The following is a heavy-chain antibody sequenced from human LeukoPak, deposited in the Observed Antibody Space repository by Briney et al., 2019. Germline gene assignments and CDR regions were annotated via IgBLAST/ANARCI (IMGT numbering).Heavy chain of an antibody. V-gene: IGHV3-7*01. CDR2: IKKDGSEK. J-gene: IGHJ6*03. Sequence: GGSLRLSCAASGFTFSSYWMSWVRQAPGKGLEWVANIKKDGSEKYYVDSIKGRFTISRDNAKNSLYLQMNSLRAEDTAVYYCARDVQYSSSWGYYYYMDVWGKGTTVTVSS. CDR1: GFTFSSYW. CDR3: ARDVQYSSSWGYYYYMDV. D-gene: IGHD6-13*01.